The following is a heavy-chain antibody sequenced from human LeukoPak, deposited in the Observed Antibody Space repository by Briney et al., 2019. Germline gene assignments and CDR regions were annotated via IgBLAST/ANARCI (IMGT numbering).Heavy chain of an antibody. Sequence: GGSLRLSCAASGFTFSSYPMHWVRQAPGKGLEWVAVISYDGSNKYYADSVKGRFTISRDNSKNTLYLQMNSLRAEDTAVYYCARGPTYYDFWSGYYTGIPSFDYWGQGTLVTVSS. CDR1: GFTFSSYP. CDR3: ARGPTYYDFWSGYYTGIPSFDY. V-gene: IGHV3-30-3*01. J-gene: IGHJ4*02. CDR2: ISYDGSNK. D-gene: IGHD3-3*01.